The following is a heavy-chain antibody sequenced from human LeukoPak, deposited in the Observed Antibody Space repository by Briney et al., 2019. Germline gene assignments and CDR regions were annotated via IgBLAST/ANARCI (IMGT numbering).Heavy chain of an antibody. CDR2: IANDESNE. Sequence: GGSLRLSCAASGFTFSSYAMSWVRQAPGKGLEWVAVIANDESNEIYADSVKGRFTISRDNAKNSLYLQMNSLRAEDTAVYYCAREPLIRYSSSWSGDYWGQGTLVTVSS. V-gene: IGHV3-30-3*01. D-gene: IGHD6-13*01. CDR3: AREPLIRYSSSWSGDY. J-gene: IGHJ4*02. CDR1: GFTFSSYA.